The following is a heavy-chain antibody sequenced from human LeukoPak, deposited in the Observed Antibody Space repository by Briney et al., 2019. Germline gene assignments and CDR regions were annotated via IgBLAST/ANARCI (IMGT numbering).Heavy chain of an antibody. J-gene: IGHJ5*02. V-gene: IGHV4-39*01. CDR1: GGSISSSTYY. D-gene: IGHD3-3*01. CDR3: ARLGRTYYDFWSGP. CDR2: IYYRGST. Sequence: SETLSLTCTVSGGSISSSTYYWGWVRQPPGKGLEWIGTIYYRGSTYYNPSLKSRVTISVDTSKNQFFLKLTSVTAADTAVYYCARLGRTYYDFWSGPWGQGTLVTVSS.